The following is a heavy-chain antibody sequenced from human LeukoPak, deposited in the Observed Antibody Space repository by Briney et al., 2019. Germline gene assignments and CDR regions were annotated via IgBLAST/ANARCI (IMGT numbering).Heavy chain of an antibody. V-gene: IGHV1-24*01. D-gene: IGHD3-10*01. J-gene: IGHJ4*02. CDR3: FTMVRGVIDY. CDR1: GYTLTELS. Sequence: ASVKVSCKVSGYTLTELSMHWVRQAPGKGLEWMGGFDPEGGETIYAQKFQGRVTMTEDTSTDTAYMELSSLRSEDTAVYYCFTMVRGVIDYWGQGTLVTVSS. CDR2: FDPEGGET.